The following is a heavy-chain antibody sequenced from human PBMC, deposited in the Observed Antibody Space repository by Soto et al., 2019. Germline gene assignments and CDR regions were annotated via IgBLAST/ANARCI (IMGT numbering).Heavy chain of an antibody. J-gene: IGHJ3*01. V-gene: IGHV1-18*01. CDR2: ISAYNDNR. Sequence: ASLKDRCRDSGYSFNSYDISWVRLAPGQGLEWMGWISAYNDNRAYAQKFQGRVTITADESTSTAYMELSSLRSEDTAVYYCARGGGCSGGSCYSGAFDLRGQGTMVTVSS. CDR3: ARGGGCSGGSCYSGAFDL. CDR1: GYSFNSYD. D-gene: IGHD2-15*01.